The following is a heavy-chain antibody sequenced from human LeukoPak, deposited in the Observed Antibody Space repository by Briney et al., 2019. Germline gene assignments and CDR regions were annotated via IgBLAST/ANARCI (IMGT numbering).Heavy chain of an antibody. V-gene: IGHV4-4*07. CDR1: GGPISSYY. D-gene: IGHD2-15*01. J-gene: IGHJ5*02. Sequence: SETLSLICTLSGGPISSYYWSWMRPPAGKGLEWIGRIYTSGSTNYSPYLKSRVTISVDKSKNQFSLKLSSVTAADTAVYYCARDTAGYCSGGTCYPNWFDPWGQGTLVTVSS. CDR3: ARDTAGYCSGGTCYPNWFDP. CDR2: IYTSGST.